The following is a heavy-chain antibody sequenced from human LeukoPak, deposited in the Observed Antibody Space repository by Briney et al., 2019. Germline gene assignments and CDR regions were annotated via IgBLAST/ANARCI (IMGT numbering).Heavy chain of an antibody. CDR3: ARERIQLRFNYYGMDV. CDR2: ISAYNGNT. J-gene: IGHJ6*02. Sequence: ASVKVSCKASGYTFTSYGISWVRQAPGQGLEWMGWISAYNGNTNYAQKLQGRVTMTTDTSTSTAYMELRSLRSDDTAVYYCARERIQLRFNYYGMDVWGQGTTVTVSS. CDR1: GYTFTSYG. V-gene: IGHV1-18*01. D-gene: IGHD5-18*01.